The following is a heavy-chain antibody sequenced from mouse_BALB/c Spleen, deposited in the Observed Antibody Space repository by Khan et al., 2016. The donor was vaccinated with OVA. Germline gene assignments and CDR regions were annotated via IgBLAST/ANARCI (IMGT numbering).Heavy chain of an antibody. J-gene: IGHJ1*01. CDR3: ARFSSYWYSDV. D-gene: IGHD6-2*01. CDR1: GYTFTNYG. CDR2: INTYTGEP. Sequence: QIQLVQSGPELKKPGETVKISCKASGYTFTNYGMNWVKQAPGKGLKWMGWINTYTGEPTYADDFKGRFVFSLETSASTAYLQISNLKNEDMTTXFCARFSSYWYSDVWGAGTTVTVSS. V-gene: IGHV9-1*02.